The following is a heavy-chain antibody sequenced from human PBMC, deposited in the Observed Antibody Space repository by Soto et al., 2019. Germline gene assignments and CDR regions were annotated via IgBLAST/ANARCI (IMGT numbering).Heavy chain of an antibody. CDR1: GYTFTGYY. Sequence: ASVKVSCKASGYTFTGYYMHWVRQAPGRGLEWMGWINPNSGGTNYAQRFQGRVTMTRDTSISTAYMELSRLRSDDTAVYYCARARMVRGVIISYYFDYWGQGTLVTVSS. D-gene: IGHD3-10*01. V-gene: IGHV1-2*02. J-gene: IGHJ4*02. CDR3: ARARMVRGVIISYYFDY. CDR2: INPNSGGT.